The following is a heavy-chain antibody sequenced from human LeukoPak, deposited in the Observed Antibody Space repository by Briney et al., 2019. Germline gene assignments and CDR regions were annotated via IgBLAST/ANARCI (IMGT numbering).Heavy chain of an antibody. CDR1: GGSFSGYY. CDR2: INHSGST. Sequence: PSETLSLTCAVYGGSFSGYYWSWIRQPPGKGLEWIGEINHSGSTNYNPSLKSRVTISVDTSKNQFSLKLSSGTAADTAVYYCARQDQLLFSDAFDIWGQGTMVTVSS. D-gene: IGHD2-2*01. J-gene: IGHJ3*02. CDR3: ARQDQLLFSDAFDI. V-gene: IGHV4-34*01.